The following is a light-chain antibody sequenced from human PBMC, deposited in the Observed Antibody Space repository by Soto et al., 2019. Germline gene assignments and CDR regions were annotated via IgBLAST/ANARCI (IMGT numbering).Light chain of an antibody. Sequence: AIKMTQSPSSLSASVGDRVAITCRASQGIGNDLAWYQQKPGKAPKLLIYATTTLEGGVPPRFSGTGSGTDFTLTISSLHPEDYATYYCLEDFSYPYTFGQGNELEIK. CDR2: ATT. J-gene: IGKJ2*01. CDR1: QGIGND. V-gene: IGKV1-6*02. CDR3: LEDFSYPYT.